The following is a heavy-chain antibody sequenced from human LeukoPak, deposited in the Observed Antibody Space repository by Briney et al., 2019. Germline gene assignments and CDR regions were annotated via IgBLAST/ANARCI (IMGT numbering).Heavy chain of an antibody. D-gene: IGHD2-2*02. CDR3: ARECSSTSCYTEELELVQSAFDI. V-gene: IGHV1-69*05. CDR2: IIPIFGTA. Sequence: SVKVSCKASGGTFSSYAISWVRQAPGQGLEWMGGIIPIFGTANYAQKFQGRVTITTDESTSTAYMELSSLRSEDTAVYYCARECSSTSCYTEELELVQSAFDIWGQGTMVTVSS. J-gene: IGHJ3*02. CDR1: GGTFSSYA.